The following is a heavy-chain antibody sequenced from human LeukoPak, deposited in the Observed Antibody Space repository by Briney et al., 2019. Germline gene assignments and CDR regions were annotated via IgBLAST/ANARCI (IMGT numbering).Heavy chain of an antibody. V-gene: IGHV2-5*01. D-gene: IGHD3-16*02. CDR3: AHRRDYVWGSYRLANWFDP. J-gene: IGHJ5*02. CDR2: IYWNDDK. CDR1: GFSLSTSGVG. Sequence: GPTLEKPTQTLTLTCTFSGFSLSTSGVGVGWIRQPPGKALEWLALIYWNDDKRYSPSLKSRLTITKDTSKNQVVLTMTNMDPVDTATYYCAHRRDYVWGSYRLANWFDPWGQGTLVTVSS.